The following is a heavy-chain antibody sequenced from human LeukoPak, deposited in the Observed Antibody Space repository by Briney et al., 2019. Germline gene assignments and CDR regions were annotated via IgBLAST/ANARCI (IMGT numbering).Heavy chain of an antibody. Sequence: SETLSLTCTVSTYSISSGYYGGWIRQPPGKGLEWIGNIYHNGNTYYNPSLNSRVTISVDRSKNQFSLKLTSVTAADTAVYYCARAETDYYYYMDVWGKGTTVTVSS. CDR3: ARAETDYYYYMDV. V-gene: IGHV4-38-2*02. J-gene: IGHJ6*03. CDR2: IYHNGNT. CDR1: TYSISSGYY.